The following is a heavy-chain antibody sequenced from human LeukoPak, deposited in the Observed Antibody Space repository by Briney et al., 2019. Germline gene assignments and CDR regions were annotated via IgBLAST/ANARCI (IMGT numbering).Heavy chain of an antibody. CDR2: FIPSFGTA. J-gene: IGHJ3*02. Sequence: SVKVSCKASGGTFSSYAISWVRQSPGQGLEWMGGFIPSFGTANYAQKFQGRVTITADESTSTAYMELSSLRSEDTAVYYCATPRGDIVVVPAAKAFDIWGQGTMVTVSS. D-gene: IGHD2-2*01. CDR3: ATPRGDIVVVPAAKAFDI. CDR1: GGTFSSYA. V-gene: IGHV1-69*13.